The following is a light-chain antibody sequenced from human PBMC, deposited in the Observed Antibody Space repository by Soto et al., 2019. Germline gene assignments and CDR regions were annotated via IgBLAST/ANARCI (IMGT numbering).Light chain of an antibody. CDR3: QQYGYSPST. V-gene: IGKV3-20*01. CDR2: GAS. CDR1: QIFSSNY. J-gene: IGKJ2*01. Sequence: EIVLTQSPGTLSLSPGERATLSCRASQIFSSNYLAWYQQKPGHAPRLLIYGASTRATNIPDRFSGSGSGTDFTRTISRLEPEDFAVYSCQQYGYSPSTFGQGTKLEIK.